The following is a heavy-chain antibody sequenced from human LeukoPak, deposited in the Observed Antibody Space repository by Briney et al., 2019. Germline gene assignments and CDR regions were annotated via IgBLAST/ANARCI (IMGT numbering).Heavy chain of an antibody. Sequence: PSETLSLTCTVSGGSISSSSYYWGWIRQPPGKGLEWIGSIYYSGSTYYNPSLKSRVTISVDTSKNQFSLKLSSVTAADTAVYYCARASSSYYYGSGSYYSRYYYMDVWGKGTTVTVSS. J-gene: IGHJ6*03. V-gene: IGHV4-39*07. CDR1: GGSISSSSYY. CDR3: ARASSSYYYGSGSYYSRYYYMDV. CDR2: IYYSGST. D-gene: IGHD3-10*01.